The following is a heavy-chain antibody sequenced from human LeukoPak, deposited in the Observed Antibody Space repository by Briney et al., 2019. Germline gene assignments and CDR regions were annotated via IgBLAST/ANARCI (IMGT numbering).Heavy chain of an antibody. V-gene: IGHV1-2*02. J-gene: IGHJ5*02. CDR2: INPNSGGT. CDR3: ARDLGYCSGGSCYSFNWFDP. CDR1: GYTFTGYY. D-gene: IGHD2-15*01. Sequence: ASVKVSCKASGYTFTGYYMRWVRQAPGQGLEWMGWINPNSGGTNYAQKFQGRVTMTRDTSISTAYMELSRLRSDDTAVYYCARDLGYCSGGSCYSFNWFDPWGQGTLVTVSS.